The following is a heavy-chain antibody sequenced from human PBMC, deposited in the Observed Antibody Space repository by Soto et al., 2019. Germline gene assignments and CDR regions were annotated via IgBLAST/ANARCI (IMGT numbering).Heavy chain of an antibody. CDR3: AIAYYGSGSYYYYYGMDV. CDR1: GFTFSSYA. D-gene: IGHD3-10*01. V-gene: IGHV3-30-3*01. Sequence: QVQLVESGGGVVQPGRSLRLSCAASGFTFSSYARHWVRQAPGKGLEWEAVISYDGSNKYYADSVKGRFTISSDNSKNTLYLQMNSLRAEDTAVYYCAIAYYGSGSYYYYYGMDVWGQGTTVTVSS. J-gene: IGHJ6*02. CDR2: ISYDGSNK.